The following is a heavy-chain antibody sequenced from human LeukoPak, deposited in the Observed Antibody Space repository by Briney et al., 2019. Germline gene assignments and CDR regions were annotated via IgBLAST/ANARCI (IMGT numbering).Heavy chain of an antibody. CDR1: GGSISSSSYY. V-gene: IGHV4-39*07. J-gene: IGHJ4*02. CDR3: ARSYGDYFPFDY. Sequence: SEALSLTCTVSGGSISSSSYYWGWIRQPPGKGLEWTGSIYYSGSTYYNPSLKSRVTISVDTSKNQFSLKLSSVTAADTAVYYCARSYGDYFPFDYWGQGTRVTVSS. D-gene: IGHD4-17*01. CDR2: IYYSGST.